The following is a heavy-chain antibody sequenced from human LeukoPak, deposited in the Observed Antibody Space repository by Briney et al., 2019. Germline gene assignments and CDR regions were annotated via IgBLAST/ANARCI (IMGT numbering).Heavy chain of an antibody. CDR3: AKDQSPYYDFWSGHYGMDV. CDR2: ISGSGGST. CDR1: GSTFSSYA. V-gene: IGHV3-23*01. J-gene: IGHJ6*02. Sequence: GGSLRLSCAASGSTFSSYAMSWVRQAPGKGLEWVSAISGSGGSTYYADSVKGRFTISRDNSKNTLYLQMNSLRAEDTAVYYCAKDQSPYYDFWSGHYGMDVWGQGTTVTVSS. D-gene: IGHD3-3*01.